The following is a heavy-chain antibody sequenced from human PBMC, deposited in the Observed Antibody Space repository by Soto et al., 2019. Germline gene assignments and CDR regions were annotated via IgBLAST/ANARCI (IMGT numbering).Heavy chain of an antibody. J-gene: IGHJ5*02. CDR2: IFYSGST. Sequence: SETLSLTCTVSGGSISSSSYYWGWIRQPPGKGLEWIGSIFYSGSTYYNPSLKSRVTISVDTSKNQFSLKLTSVTAADTAVYYCARGGAAAGTIVPGNWFDPWGQGTLVTSPQ. D-gene: IGHD6-13*01. CDR1: GGSISSSSYY. CDR3: ARGGAAAGTIVPGNWFDP. V-gene: IGHV4-39*01.